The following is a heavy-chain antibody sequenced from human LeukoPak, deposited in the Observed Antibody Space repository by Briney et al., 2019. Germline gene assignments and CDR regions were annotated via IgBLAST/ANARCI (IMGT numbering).Heavy chain of an antibody. V-gene: IGHV4-39*01. CDR1: GGSISGSSYY. D-gene: IGHD6-6*01. Sequence: PSETLSLTCTVSGGSISGSSYYWGWIHQPPGKGLEWIGSIYYSGSTYYNPSLKSRVTISVDTSKNQFSLKLNSVTATDTAVYYCARQAIEYSSSWGYYFDYWGQGTLVTVSS. J-gene: IGHJ4*02. CDR2: IYYSGST. CDR3: ARQAIEYSSSWGYYFDY.